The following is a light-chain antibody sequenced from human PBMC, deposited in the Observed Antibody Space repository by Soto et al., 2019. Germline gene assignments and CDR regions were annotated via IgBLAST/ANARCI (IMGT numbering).Light chain of an antibody. CDR1: SSDVGGYNY. CDR2: EVS. V-gene: IGLV2-14*01. J-gene: IGLJ1*01. Sequence: LAQPASGSGSPGQSITISCTGTSSDVGGYNYFSWYQQQSGKAPKLMIHEVSNRPSGVSNRSSGSKSGNTASLTISGLQAEDEADYYCSSYTSSRAHVFGIGPKVTVL. CDR3: SSYTSSRAHV.